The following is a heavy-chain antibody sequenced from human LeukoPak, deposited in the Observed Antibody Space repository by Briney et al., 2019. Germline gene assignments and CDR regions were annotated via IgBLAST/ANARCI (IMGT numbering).Heavy chain of an antibody. V-gene: IGHV5-51*01. CDR1: GYRFTSYW. J-gene: IGHJ4*02. CDR3: ASPYPREYCSSTSCYFNY. D-gene: IGHD2-2*01. Sequence: GESLKISCKGSGYRFTSYWIGWVRPKPGKGLEWMGIIYPGDSDTRYSPSFQGQVTISADKSISTAYLQWSSLKASDTAMYYCASPYPREYCSSTSCYFNYWGQGTLVTVSS. CDR2: IYPGDSDT.